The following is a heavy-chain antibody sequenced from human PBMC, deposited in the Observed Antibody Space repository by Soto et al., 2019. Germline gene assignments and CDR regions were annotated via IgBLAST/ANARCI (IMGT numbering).Heavy chain of an antibody. CDR1: GGSISNYY. Sequence: PSETLSLTCTVSGGSISNYYWSWFRQTPGKGLEWIGYVHASWGSNYNPSLKSRAAISLDTSRSQSSLRLTSVTAPVTAVYSCARQGFGELHGLVDVWGQGTTATVSS. CDR2: VHASWGS. D-gene: IGHD3-10*01. CDR3: ARQGFGELHGLVDV. V-gene: IGHV4-59*08. J-gene: IGHJ6*02.